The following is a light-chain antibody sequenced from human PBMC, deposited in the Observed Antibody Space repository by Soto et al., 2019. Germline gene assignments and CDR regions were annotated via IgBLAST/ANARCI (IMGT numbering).Light chain of an antibody. CDR3: QQYENLPT. CDR2: DAS. V-gene: IGKV1-33*01. CDR1: QSISSW. J-gene: IGKJ5*01. Sequence: DIQMTQSPSTLAASLGDRVTITCRASQSISSWLAWYQQKPGRAPKLLIYDASNLEAGVPSRLRGSGSGTDFTFTISRLQPEDIPTYYCQQYENLPTFGQGTRLEIK.